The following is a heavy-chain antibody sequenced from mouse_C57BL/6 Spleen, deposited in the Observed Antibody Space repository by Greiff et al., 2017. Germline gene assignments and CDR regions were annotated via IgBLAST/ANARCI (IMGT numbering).Heavy chain of an antibody. V-gene: IGHV1-52*01. CDR1: GYTFTSYW. Sequence: QVQLQQSGAELVRPGSSVKLSCKASGYTFTSYWMHWVKQRPIQGLEWIGNIDPSDSETHYNQKFKDKATLTVDKSSSTAYMQLSSLTSEDAAVYYFAAHGYDRGRGYYYAMDYWGQGTSVTVSS. CDR2: IDPSDSET. CDR3: AAHGYDRGRGYYYAMDY. D-gene: IGHD2-2*01. J-gene: IGHJ4*01.